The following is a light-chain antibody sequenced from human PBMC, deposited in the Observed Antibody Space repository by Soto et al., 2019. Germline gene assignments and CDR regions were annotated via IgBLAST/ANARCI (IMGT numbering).Light chain of an antibody. J-gene: IGLJ1*01. Sequence: QSVLTQPRSVSGSPGQSVTISCTGTSSDVGGYNYVSWYQQHPGKAPKLMIYDVSKRPSGVPDRFSGSKSGNTASLTISGLQAEDEVDYSCCSYSGSYSYVFVTGTKVX. CDR3: CSYSGSYSYV. CDR2: DVS. V-gene: IGLV2-11*01. CDR1: SSDVGGYNY.